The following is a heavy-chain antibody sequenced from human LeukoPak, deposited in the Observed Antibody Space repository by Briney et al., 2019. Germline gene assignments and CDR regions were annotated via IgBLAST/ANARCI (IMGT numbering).Heavy chain of an antibody. V-gene: IGHV3-30*03. Sequence: PVGSLTLSCAVSGFSFRGHGMHWVRQAPDKRLEWVAMISHDGSNNDHADSVKGRFTISRDNSKNTLNLQMNSLKIEDTAVYYCARDGGRSSEDYWGQGTLGTISS. J-gene: IGHJ4*02. CDR2: ISHDGSNN. CDR3: ARDGGRSSEDY. D-gene: IGHD3-16*01. CDR1: GFSFRGHG.